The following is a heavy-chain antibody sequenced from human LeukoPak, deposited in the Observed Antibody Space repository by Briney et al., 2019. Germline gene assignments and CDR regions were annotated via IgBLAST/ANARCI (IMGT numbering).Heavy chain of an antibody. Sequence: PGGSLRLSCAASGFTFSSYAMHWVRQAPGKGLEYVSAISSNGGSTYYANSVKGRFTISRDNSKNTLYLQMGSLRAEDMAVYYCARPRDFWSGYYLDYLGQGTLVTVSS. CDR3: ARPRDFWSGYYLDY. D-gene: IGHD3-3*01. CDR2: ISSNGGST. J-gene: IGHJ4*02. CDR1: GFTFSSYA. V-gene: IGHV3-64*01.